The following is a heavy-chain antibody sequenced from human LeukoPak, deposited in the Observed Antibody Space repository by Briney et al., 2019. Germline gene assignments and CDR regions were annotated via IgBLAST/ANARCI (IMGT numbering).Heavy chain of an antibody. CDR1: GFTFSSYW. Sequence: PGGSLRLSCAASGFTFSSYWMHWVRQAPGKGLVWVSRVNSDGSSTTYADSVKGRFTISRDNADNSLYLQMNSLRVEDTAVYYCVREGGSGWYSGWFDPWGQGTLVTVSS. J-gene: IGHJ5*02. CDR2: VNSDGSST. CDR3: VREGGSGWYSGWFDP. V-gene: IGHV3-74*01. D-gene: IGHD6-19*01.